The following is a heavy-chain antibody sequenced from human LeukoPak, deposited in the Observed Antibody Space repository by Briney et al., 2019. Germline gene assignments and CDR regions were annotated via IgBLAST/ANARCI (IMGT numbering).Heavy chain of an antibody. V-gene: IGHV3-21*01. CDR3: AAVSYFAFDI. Sequence: GGSLRLSCVASGFTFSSYNMNWVRQAPGKGLEWVSSISSGSGYMYYADSVKGRFTISRDNAKNSAYLQINSLRVEDTAVYYCAAVSYFAFDIWGQGTMVTVSS. CDR1: GFTFSSYN. J-gene: IGHJ3*02. D-gene: IGHD2-21*01. CDR2: ISSGSGYM.